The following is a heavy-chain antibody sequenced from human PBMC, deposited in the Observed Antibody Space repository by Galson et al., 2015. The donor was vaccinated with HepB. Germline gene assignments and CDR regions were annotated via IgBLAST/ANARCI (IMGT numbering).Heavy chain of an antibody. Sequence: SCKAFGGTFGSNTISWVRQAPGQGLECVGRIIPIIGITNYAQKFQGRVTITADRSTCTAYMEMSSLTSDDTAVYYCARGVETATMESSFYGMDVWGQGTTVTVSS. CDR2: IIPIIGIT. D-gene: IGHD5-24*01. CDR1: GGTFGSNT. V-gene: IGHV1-69*02. CDR3: ARGVETATMESSFYGMDV. J-gene: IGHJ6*02.